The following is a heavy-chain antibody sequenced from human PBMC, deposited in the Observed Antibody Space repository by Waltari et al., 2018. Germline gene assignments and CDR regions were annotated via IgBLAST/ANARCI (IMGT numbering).Heavy chain of an antibody. D-gene: IGHD1-1*01. J-gene: IGHJ4*02. V-gene: IGHV3-30*18. Sequence: QVQLVESGGGVVQPGRSLRLSCAASGFTFSSYGMHWVRQAPGKGLEWVAVISYDGSNKYYADSVKGRVTISRDNSKNTLYLQMNSLRAEDTAVYYCAKRTGGDYWGQGTLVTVSS. CDR3: AKRTGGDY. CDR2: ISYDGSNK. CDR1: GFTFSSYG.